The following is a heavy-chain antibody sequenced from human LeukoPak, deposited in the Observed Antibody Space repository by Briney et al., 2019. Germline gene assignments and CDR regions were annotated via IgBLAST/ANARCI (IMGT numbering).Heavy chain of an antibody. CDR3: ARSIAAAGTVDY. CDR1: GYTFTDYY. V-gene: IGHV1-2*02. D-gene: IGHD6-13*01. J-gene: IGHJ4*02. Sequence: ASVKVSCKTSGYTFTDYYMHWVRQAPGQGLGWMGWINPNSGGTNYAQKFQGRVTMTRDTSTSTVYMELSSLRSEDTAVYYCARSIAAAGTVDYWGQGTLVTVSS. CDR2: INPNSGGT.